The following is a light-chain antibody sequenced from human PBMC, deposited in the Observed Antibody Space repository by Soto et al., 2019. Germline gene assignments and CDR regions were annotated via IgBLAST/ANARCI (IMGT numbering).Light chain of an antibody. V-gene: IGLV3-21*04. CDR2: YDS. Sequence: SYELTQPPSVSVAPGKTARITCGGNNIGSKSVQWYQQKPGQAPVLVIYYDSDRPSVIPERFSGSNSGNTATLTISRVEAGDEAHYYCQVWDSSSDPRGVFGTGTKVTVL. J-gene: IGLJ1*01. CDR3: QVWDSSSDPRGV. CDR1: NIGSKS.